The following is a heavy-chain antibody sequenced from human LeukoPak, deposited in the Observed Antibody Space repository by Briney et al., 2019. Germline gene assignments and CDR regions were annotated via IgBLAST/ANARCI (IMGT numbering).Heavy chain of an antibody. Sequence: SMKVSCKASGGSFNSYAISWVRQAPRQGLEWMGGIIPISGTANYAQKFQGRVTITADKSTNTAYMELSSLRSEDTAVYYCARSQPLAYFDLWGRGTLVTVSS. V-gene: IGHV1-69*06. J-gene: IGHJ2*01. CDR3: ARSQPLAYFDL. CDR2: IIPISGTA. CDR1: GGSFNSYA.